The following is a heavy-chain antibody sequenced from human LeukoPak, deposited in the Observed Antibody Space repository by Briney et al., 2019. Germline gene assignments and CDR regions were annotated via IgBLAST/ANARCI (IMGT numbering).Heavy chain of an antibody. D-gene: IGHD5-24*01. CDR1: GGSISSYY. CDR2: TYISGNT. CDR3: ARDDGWLRFDS. V-gene: IGHV4-4*07. J-gene: IGHJ4*02. Sequence: PSETLSLTCTVSGGSISSYYWSWIRQPAGKGLEWIGRTYISGNTNYNPSLKSRVTMSVDTSKNQFSLKLSSVTAADTAVYYCARDDGWLRFDSWGQGTLVTVSS.